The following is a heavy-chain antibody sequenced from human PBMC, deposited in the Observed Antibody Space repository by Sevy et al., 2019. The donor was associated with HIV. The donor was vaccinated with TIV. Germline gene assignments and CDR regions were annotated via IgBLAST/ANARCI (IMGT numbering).Heavy chain of an antibody. CDR3: AKVPQGRRSRIQLQFGY. CDR1: GFTFSSYA. D-gene: IGHD5-18*01. CDR2: ISYDGSNK. J-gene: IGHJ4*02. Sequence: GGSLRLSCAASGFTFSSYAMHWVRQAPGKGLEWVAVISYDGSNKYYADSVKGRFTISRDNSKKTLYLQMNSLRAEDTGVYYCAKVPQGRRSRIQLQFGYWGQGTLGTVSS. V-gene: IGHV3-30-3*01.